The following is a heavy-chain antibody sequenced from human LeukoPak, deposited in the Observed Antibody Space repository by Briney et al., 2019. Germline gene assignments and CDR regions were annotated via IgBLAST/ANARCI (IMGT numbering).Heavy chain of an antibody. CDR1: GYSISSGYY. CDR2: IYHSGIT. J-gene: IGHJ4*02. Sequence: SETLSLTCTVSGYSISSGYYWGWIRQPPGKGLEWIGSIYHSGITYYNPSLKSRVTISVDTSKNQFSLKLSSVTAADTAVYYCARADESSGWSFDYWGQGTLVTVSS. D-gene: IGHD6-19*01. V-gene: IGHV4-38-2*02. CDR3: ARADESSGWSFDY.